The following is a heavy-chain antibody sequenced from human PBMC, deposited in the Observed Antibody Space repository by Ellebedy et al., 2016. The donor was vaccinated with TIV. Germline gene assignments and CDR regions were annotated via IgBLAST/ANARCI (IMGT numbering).Heavy chain of an antibody. CDR2: IYYSGST. CDR3: ARDRERQFYFDY. CDR1: GGSISSYY. J-gene: IGHJ4*02. V-gene: IGHV4-59*01. Sequence: SETLSLTCTVSGGSISSYYWSWIRQPPGKGLEWIGYIYYSGSTNYNPSLKSRVTISVDTSKNPFSLKLSSVTAADTAVYYCARDRERQFYFDYWGQGTLVTVSS. D-gene: IGHD1-1*01.